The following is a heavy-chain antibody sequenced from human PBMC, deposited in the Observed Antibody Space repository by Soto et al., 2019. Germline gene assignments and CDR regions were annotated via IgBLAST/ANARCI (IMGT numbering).Heavy chain of an antibody. CDR3: TKLRTITTGASDC. CDR1: GFTVISNY. Sequence: GGSLSLSCASSGFTVISNYMSWVRQAPGKGLEWVATMSGGGALIDYADSLKGRFTISRDNSRNTLHLEMNSLRAEDTAVYYCTKLRTITTGASDCWGQGTLVTVSS. D-gene: IGHD1-1*01. J-gene: IGHJ4*02. CDR2: MSGGGALI. V-gene: IGHV3-23*01.